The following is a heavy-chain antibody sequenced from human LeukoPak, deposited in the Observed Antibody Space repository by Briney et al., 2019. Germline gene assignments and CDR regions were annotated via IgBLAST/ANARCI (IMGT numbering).Heavy chain of an antibody. V-gene: IGHV3-23*01. Sequence: GGSLRLSCAASGFTFSSYAMSWVRQAPGKGLKWVSAISGSGGSTYYADSVKGRFTISRDNSKNTLYLQMNSLRAEDTAVYYCAKTPLYCSSTSCYAGDSTNWFDPWGQGTLVTVSS. CDR3: AKTPLYCSSTSCYAGDSTNWFDP. D-gene: IGHD2-2*01. CDR2: ISGSGGST. CDR1: GFTFSSYA. J-gene: IGHJ5*02.